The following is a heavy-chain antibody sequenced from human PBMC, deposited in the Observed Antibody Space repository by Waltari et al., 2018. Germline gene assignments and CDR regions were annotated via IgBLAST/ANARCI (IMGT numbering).Heavy chain of an antibody. CDR3: ARLRVTTTGLDY. V-gene: IGHV4-38-2*01. CDR2: IYHSGST. J-gene: IGHJ4*02. CDR1: GYSISSGYY. D-gene: IGHD1-1*01. Sequence: QVQLQESGPGLVKPSETLSLTCAVSGYSISSGYYWGWIRQPPGKGLEWMGSIYHSGSTYYNPSPMSRLTISVDPSKNQFSPKLGSLAAADPAVYYCARLRVTTTGLDYWGQGTLVTVSS.